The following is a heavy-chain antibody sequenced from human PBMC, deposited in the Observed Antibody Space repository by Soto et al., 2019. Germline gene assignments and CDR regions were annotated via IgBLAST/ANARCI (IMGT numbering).Heavy chain of an antibody. Sequence: PSETLSLTCTVSGGSISSYYWSWIRQPPGKGLEWIGYIYYSGSNNYNPSLKSRVTISVDTSKNQFSLKLSSVTAADTAVYYCARRAGHYYYGMDVWGQGTTVTVSS. D-gene: IGHD6-13*01. CDR2: IYYSGSN. CDR3: ARRAGHYYYGMDV. CDR1: GGSISSYY. J-gene: IGHJ6*02. V-gene: IGHV4-59*01.